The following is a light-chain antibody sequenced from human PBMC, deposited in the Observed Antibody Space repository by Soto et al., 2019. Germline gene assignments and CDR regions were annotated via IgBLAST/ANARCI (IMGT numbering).Light chain of an antibody. J-gene: IGLJ1*01. Sequence: QSALTQPASVSGSPGQSITISCTGTSSDVGGYNYVSWYQQHPGKAPKLMIYDVSNRPSGVSNRFSGSKSGNTASLTISGLLAEDEADYYCSSYTSSSPYVFGSGTKVTVL. CDR1: SSDVGGYNY. CDR3: SSYTSSSPYV. CDR2: DVS. V-gene: IGLV2-14*01.